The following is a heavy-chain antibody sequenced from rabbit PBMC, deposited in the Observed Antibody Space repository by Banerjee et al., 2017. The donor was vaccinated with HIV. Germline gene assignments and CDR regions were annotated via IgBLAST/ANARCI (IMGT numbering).Heavy chain of an antibody. J-gene: IGHJ4*01. Sequence: QEQLVESGGGLVQPEGSLTLTCTASGFTVSSNYWICWVRQAPGKGLEWIGCIGAGGYSTAFASWAQGRFTISKPSSTTVTLQMTSLTAADTATYSCTRLGTGSNYYPFNLWGQGTLVTVS. D-gene: IGHD8-1*01. V-gene: IGHV1S45*01. CDR1: GFTVSSNYW. CDR3: TRLGTGSNYYPFNL. CDR2: IGAGGYST.